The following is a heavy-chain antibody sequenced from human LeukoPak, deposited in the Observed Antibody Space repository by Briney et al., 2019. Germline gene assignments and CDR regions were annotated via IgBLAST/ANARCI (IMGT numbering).Heavy chain of an antibody. D-gene: IGHD3-10*01. CDR3: ARGRHRGEPHYMDV. J-gene: IGHJ6*03. Sequence: PSETLSLTCAVYGGSFSGYYWTWIRQPPGKGLEWIGDINHSGSSNHNPSLKSRVTISVDTSKNQFSLKLSSMTAADTAVYYCARGRHRGEPHYMDVWSKGTTVTVSS. V-gene: IGHV4-34*01. CDR1: GGSFSGYY. CDR2: INHSGSS.